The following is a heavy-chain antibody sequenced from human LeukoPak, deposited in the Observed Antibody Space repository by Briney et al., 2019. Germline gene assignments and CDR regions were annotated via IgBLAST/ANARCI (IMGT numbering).Heavy chain of an antibody. J-gene: IGHJ4*02. CDR2: MNPNSGNT. CDR1: GYTFTSYD. D-gene: IGHD3-22*01. Sequence: ASVKVSCKASGYTFTSYDINWVRQATGQGLEWMGWMNPNSGNTGYAQKFQGRVTMTRNTSITTAYMELSSLRSEDTAVYYCARDYYYDSSGYFNFDCWGQGTLVTVSS. CDR3: ARDYYYDSSGYFNFDC. V-gene: IGHV1-8*01.